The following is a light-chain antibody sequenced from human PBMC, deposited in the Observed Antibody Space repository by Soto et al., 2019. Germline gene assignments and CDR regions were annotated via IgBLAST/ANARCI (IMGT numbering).Light chain of an antibody. CDR3: QQYYTTPWT. V-gene: IGKV4-1*01. Sequence: DIVMTQSPDSLAVSLGERAAINCKSSQSVLYVSNNKNYLAWYQQKPGQPPKALIYWASTRESGVPDRFSGSGSGTDFTLTISSLQAEDVAVYYCQQYYTTPWTFGQGTKVDIK. CDR1: QSVLYVSNNKNY. J-gene: IGKJ1*01. CDR2: WAS.